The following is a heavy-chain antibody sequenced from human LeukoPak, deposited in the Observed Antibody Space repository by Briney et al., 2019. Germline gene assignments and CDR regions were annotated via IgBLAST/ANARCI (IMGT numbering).Heavy chain of an antibody. Sequence: SVKVSCKASGGTFSSYTISWVRQAPGQGLEWMGGIIPLFGTPDYAQKFQDRLTITADKSTSTAYMELSSLRSEDTAVYYCARIAGLHGWGYYDSSGPSVDYWGQGTLVTVSS. CDR1: GGTFSSYT. D-gene: IGHD3-22*01. J-gene: IGHJ4*02. V-gene: IGHV1-69*06. CDR2: IIPLFGTP. CDR3: ARIAGLHGWGYYDSSGPSVDY.